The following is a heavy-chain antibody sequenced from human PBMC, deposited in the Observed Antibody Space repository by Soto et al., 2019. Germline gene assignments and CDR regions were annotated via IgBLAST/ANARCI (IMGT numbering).Heavy chain of an antibody. J-gene: IGHJ6*02. Sequence: EASVKVSCKASGGTFSSYAISWVRHAPGQGLEWMGGIIPIFGTANYAQKFQGRVTITADESTSTAYMELSSMRSEDTAVYYCARIRITIFGVATYYYGMDVWGQGTTVTVSS. CDR2: IIPIFGTA. CDR1: GGTFSSYA. D-gene: IGHD3-3*01. V-gene: IGHV1-69*13. CDR3: ARIRITIFGVATYYYGMDV.